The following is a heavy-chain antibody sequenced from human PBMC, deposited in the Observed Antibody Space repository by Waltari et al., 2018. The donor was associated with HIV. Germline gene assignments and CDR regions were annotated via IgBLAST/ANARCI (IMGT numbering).Heavy chain of an antibody. D-gene: IGHD2-21*01. V-gene: IGHV3-48*01. Sequence: EAQLVGSGGGLVHPGGSLRLSCVASGFNFGDYSMNWVRQAPGKGLEWISYISSGERTIHYADSVRGRFTLSRDSARNSLYLQMNSLRPEDTAVYYCARGDIPYYYGMDVWGQGTTVTVS. CDR3: ARGDIPYYYGMDV. CDR2: ISSGERTI. CDR1: GFNFGDYS. J-gene: IGHJ6*02.